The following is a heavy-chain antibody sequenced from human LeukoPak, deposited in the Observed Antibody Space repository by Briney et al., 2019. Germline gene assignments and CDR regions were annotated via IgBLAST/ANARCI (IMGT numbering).Heavy chain of an antibody. V-gene: IGHV4-59*11. D-gene: IGHD2-21*01. J-gene: IGHJ4*02. CDR1: GGSISSHY. CDR3: ARGRTRVRFHFDY. Sequence: SETLSLTCTVSGGSISSHYWTWIRQPPGKGLEWIGYIHHSGSTNYNPSLKSRVTISVDTSKNQFSLKLSSVTAADTAVYYCARGRTRVRFHFDYWGQGTLVTVSS. CDR2: IHHSGST.